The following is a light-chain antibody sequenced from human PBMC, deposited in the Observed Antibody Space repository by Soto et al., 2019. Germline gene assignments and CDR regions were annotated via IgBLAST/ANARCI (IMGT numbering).Light chain of an antibody. V-gene: IGKV3-15*01. CDR2: GAS. Sequence: EVVKTECPATLSVSPGERDTLSCRASQSVSRNLAWYQQKPCQAPRLLIYGASTRATGIPARFSGSGSGTEFTLTISSQQSEDFAVYYCQQYNKWPQYTFGHGTKLEIK. J-gene: IGKJ2*01. CDR1: QSVSRN. CDR3: QQYNKWPQYT.